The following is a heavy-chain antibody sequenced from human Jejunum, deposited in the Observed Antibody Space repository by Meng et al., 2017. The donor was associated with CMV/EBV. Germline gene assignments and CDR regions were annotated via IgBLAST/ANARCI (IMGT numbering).Heavy chain of an antibody. D-gene: IGHD3-3*01. J-gene: IGHJ4*02. Sequence: QLQLQEAGPGLVKPSETLSLTCTCSGGSVRNTKYYWGWIRQPPGKGLEWIATISYVGNTYYNPSLRGRVTISLDTSENQFSLKMSSVTAADTAVYYCARDAIFGVRGTDYWGQGTLVTVSS. CDR2: ISYVGNT. CDR3: ARDAIFGVRGTDY. V-gene: IGHV4-39*07. CDR1: GGSVRNTKYY.